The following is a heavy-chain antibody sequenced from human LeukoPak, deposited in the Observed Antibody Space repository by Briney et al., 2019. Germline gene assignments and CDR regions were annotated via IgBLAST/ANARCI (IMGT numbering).Heavy chain of an antibody. CDR2: IYPADSDT. Sequence: GESQKISCKGSGYSFTSYWIGWVRQMPGKGLEWMGIIYPADSDTTYSPSFQGQVTISADKSISTAYLQWSSLKTSDTAMYYCARHRDIVLVPAAMDVWGQGTTVTVSS. CDR1: GYSFTSYW. V-gene: IGHV5-51*01. J-gene: IGHJ6*02. D-gene: IGHD2-2*01. CDR3: ARHRDIVLVPAAMDV.